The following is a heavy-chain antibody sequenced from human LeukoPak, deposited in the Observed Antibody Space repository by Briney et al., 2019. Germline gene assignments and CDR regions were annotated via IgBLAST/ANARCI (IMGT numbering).Heavy chain of an antibody. CDR1: GGTFSSYT. V-gene: IGHV1-69*04. D-gene: IGHD3-22*01. CDR3: ARDDRYYYDSSGYYFG. Sequence: SSVKVSCKASGGTFSSYTISWVRQAPGQGLEWMGRIIPIPGIANYAQKFQGRVTITADKSTSTAYMELSSLRSEDTAVYYCARDDRYYYDSSGYYFGWGQGTLVTVSS. CDR2: IIPIPGIA. J-gene: IGHJ4*02.